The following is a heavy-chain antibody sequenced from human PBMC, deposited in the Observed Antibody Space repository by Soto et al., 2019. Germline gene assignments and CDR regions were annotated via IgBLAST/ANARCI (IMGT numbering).Heavy chain of an antibody. J-gene: IGHJ2*01. CDR1: GYTFTSYA. D-gene: IGHD1-26*01. Sequence: GASVKVXCKASGYTFTSYAMHWVRQAPGQRLEWMGWINAGNGNTKYSQKFQGRVTITRDTSASTAYMELSSLRSEDTAVYYCARGGSLYWYFDLWGRGTLVTVSS. CDR3: ARGGSLYWYFDL. CDR2: INAGNGNT. V-gene: IGHV1-3*01.